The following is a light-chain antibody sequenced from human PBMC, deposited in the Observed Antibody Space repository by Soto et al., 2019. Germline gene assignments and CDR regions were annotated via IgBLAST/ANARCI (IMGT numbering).Light chain of an antibody. CDR2: AAS. Sequence: DIQMTQSPSSLSASVGDRVTISCRASQGIANYLAWYQQKPEKVPELLIYAASTLHSGVPSRFSGSGSGTDITITISSLQPEDVASYYCQKYSRAPWTFGQGTKIEIK. J-gene: IGKJ1*01. CDR1: QGIANY. CDR3: QKYSRAPWT. V-gene: IGKV1-27*01.